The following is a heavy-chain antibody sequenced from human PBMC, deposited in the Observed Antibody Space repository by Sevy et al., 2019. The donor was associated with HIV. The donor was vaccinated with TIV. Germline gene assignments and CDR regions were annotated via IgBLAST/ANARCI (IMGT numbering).Heavy chain of an antibody. D-gene: IGHD5-12*01. CDR2: IRYDGSNK. V-gene: IGHV3-30*02. CDR1: GFTFSSYG. Sequence: GGSLRLSCAASGFTFSSYGMHWVRQAPGKGLEWVAFIRYDGSNKYYADSVKGRFTISRDNSKKTLYLQMNSLRAEDTAVYYCALRGGMATQGDYWGQGTLVTVSS. J-gene: IGHJ4*02. CDR3: ALRGGMATQGDY.